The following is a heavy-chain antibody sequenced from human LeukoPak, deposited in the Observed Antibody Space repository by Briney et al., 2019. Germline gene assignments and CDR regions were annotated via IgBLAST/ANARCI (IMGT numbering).Heavy chain of an antibody. Sequence: PGGSLRLPCAASGFTFSSYSMNWVRQAPGKGLEWVSSISSSSSYIYYADSVKGRFTISRDNAKNSLYLQMNSLRAEDTAVYYCAREARLGELSPSGYWGQGTLVTVSS. J-gene: IGHJ4*02. V-gene: IGHV3-21*01. CDR2: ISSSSSYI. D-gene: IGHD3-16*02. CDR3: AREARLGELSPSGY. CDR1: GFTFSSYS.